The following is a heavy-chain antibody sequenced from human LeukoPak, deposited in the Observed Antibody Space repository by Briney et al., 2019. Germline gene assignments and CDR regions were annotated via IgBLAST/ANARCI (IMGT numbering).Heavy chain of an antibody. CDR2: ISAYNGNT. D-gene: IGHD3-10*01. CDR3: ARVRYYGSGSYYKDY. CDR1: GYTFTSYG. Sequence: GASVKVSCKASGYTFTSYGISWVRQAPGQGLEWMGWISAYNGNTNYAQKLQGRVTTTTDTSTSTAYMELRSLRSDDTAVYYCARVRYYGSGSYYKDYWGQGTLVTVSS. V-gene: IGHV1-18*01. J-gene: IGHJ4*02.